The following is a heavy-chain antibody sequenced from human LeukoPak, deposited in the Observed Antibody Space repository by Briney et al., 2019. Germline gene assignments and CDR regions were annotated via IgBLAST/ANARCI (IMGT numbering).Heavy chain of an antibody. D-gene: IGHD2-2*01. CDR3: AKDDDRHWGSSCQDY. Sequence: GGSLRLSCAASGFTFSNAWMSWVRQAPGKGLEGVAFIRYDGSPKYYADYVRGRFTISRDNSKNMLYLQINSLETEDTAVYYCAKDDDRHWGSSCQDYWGQGTLVTVPS. CDR1: GFTFSNAW. CDR2: IRYDGSPK. V-gene: IGHV3-30*02. J-gene: IGHJ4*02.